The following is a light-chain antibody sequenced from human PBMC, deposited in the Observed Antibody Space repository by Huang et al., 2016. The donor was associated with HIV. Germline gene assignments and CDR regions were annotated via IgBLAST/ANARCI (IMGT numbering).Light chain of an antibody. J-gene: IGKJ5*01. CDR3: QQYVSSST. CDR1: QSVSSNY. CDR2: CAS. Sequence: EIAFMQSPVTLPFSPGESAALSCSASQSVSSNYLAWYQQKPGQAPRLLIYCASRRATGIPGGFSGNGAGADFTLTISRLEPEDFAVYYCQQYVSSSTFGQGTRLGIK. V-gene: IGKV3-20*01.